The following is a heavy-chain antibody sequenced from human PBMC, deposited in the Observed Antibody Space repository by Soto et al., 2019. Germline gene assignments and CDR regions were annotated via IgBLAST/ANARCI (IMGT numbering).Heavy chain of an antibody. D-gene: IGHD5-18*01. Sequence: QVQMVESGEGVVQPGRSLRLSCAASGFTFSSYAMHWVRQAPGKGLEWVAVISYDGSNKYYADSVKGRFTISRDNSKNTLYLQMNSLRAEDTAVYYCARDSGYSYGRTRWFDPWGQGTLVTVSS. J-gene: IGHJ5*02. CDR2: ISYDGSNK. CDR1: GFTFSSYA. V-gene: IGHV3-30-3*01. CDR3: ARDSGYSYGRTRWFDP.